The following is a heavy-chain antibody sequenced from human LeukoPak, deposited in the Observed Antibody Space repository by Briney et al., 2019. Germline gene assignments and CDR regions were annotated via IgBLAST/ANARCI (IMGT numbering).Heavy chain of an antibody. CDR2: TYYRSKWYN. V-gene: IGHV6-1*01. CDR1: GDSVSSSSAA. J-gene: IGHJ4*02. CDR3: AREVGGYDSSGFYRPFDY. D-gene: IGHD3-22*01. Sequence: SQTLSLTCAISGDSVSSSSAAWNWIRQSPSRGLEWLGRTYYRSKWYNDYAVPVRSRIAINPDTSKNQFSLHLNSVTPEDTAVYYCAREVGGYDSSGFYRPFDYWGQGTLVTVSS.